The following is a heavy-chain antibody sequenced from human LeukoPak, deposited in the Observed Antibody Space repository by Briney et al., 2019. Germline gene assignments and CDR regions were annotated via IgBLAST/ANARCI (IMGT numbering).Heavy chain of an antibody. D-gene: IGHD3-3*01. CDR3: ARDRLDYDFWSGYGHDY. CDR1: GFTVSSNY. CDR2: ISSSSSYI. J-gene: IGHJ4*02. Sequence: PGGSLRLSCAASGFTVSSNYMSWVRQAPGKGLEWVSSISSSSSYIYYADSVKGRFTISRDNAKNSLYLQMNSLRAEDTAVYYCARDRLDYDFWSGYGHDYWGQGTLVTVCS. V-gene: IGHV3-21*01.